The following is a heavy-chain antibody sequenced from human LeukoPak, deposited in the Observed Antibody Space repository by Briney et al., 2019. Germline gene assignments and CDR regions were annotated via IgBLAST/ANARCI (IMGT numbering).Heavy chain of an antibody. J-gene: IGHJ4*02. CDR1: GGSISSHY. D-gene: IGHD6-6*01. Sequence: SETLSLTCTVSGGSISSHYWSWIRQPPGKGLEWIGSIYHSGSTYYNPSLKSRVTISVDTSKNQFSLKLSSVTAADTAVYYCASECGGGQLGCPSGYWGQGTLVTVSS. CDR3: ASECGGGQLGCPSGY. CDR2: IYHSGST. V-gene: IGHV4-38-2*02.